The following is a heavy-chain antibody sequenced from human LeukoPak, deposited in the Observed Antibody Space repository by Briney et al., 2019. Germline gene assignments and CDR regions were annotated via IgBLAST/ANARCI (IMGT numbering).Heavy chain of an antibody. V-gene: IGHV3-64D*06. J-gene: IGHJ4*02. Sequence: PGVSLKLSCSAYTFTFSCYPMHWLPHAPGKGLEYLSDISSNGGSTYYTLSVKGRFTIYRDNSKNTLYLQMSSLRAEDTAVYYCVKDLSGSTVTTKYFDYWGQGTLVTVSS. CDR2: ISSNGGST. CDR1: TFTFSCYP. CDR3: VKDLSGSTVTTKYFDY. D-gene: IGHD4-17*01.